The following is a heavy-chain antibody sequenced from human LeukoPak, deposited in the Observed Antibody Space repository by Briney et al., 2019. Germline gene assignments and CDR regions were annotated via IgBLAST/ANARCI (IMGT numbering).Heavy chain of an antibody. CDR3: ARQDGSGLYYFDY. V-gene: IGHV5-51*01. CDR1: GYNFAIYW. D-gene: IGHD3-10*01. Sequence: GESLKISCKPSGYNFAIYWIVWVRQMPGKGLEWVGVIYPGDSDTRYSPSFQGQVTISADKSISTAFLQWNSLKASDTAMYYCARQDGSGLYYFDYWGQGTLVTVSS. J-gene: IGHJ4*02. CDR2: IYPGDSDT.